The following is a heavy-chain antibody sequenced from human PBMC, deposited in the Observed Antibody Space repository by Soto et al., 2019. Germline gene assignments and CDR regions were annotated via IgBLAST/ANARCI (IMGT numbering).Heavy chain of an antibody. CDR1: GGTFSSYA. V-gene: IGHV1-69*01. Sequence: QVQLVQSGAEVKKPVSAVNVSCKASGGTFSSYAISWVRQAPGQGLEWMGEMIPIFDTANYAQKFQGRVTITADESTSTAYMELSSLRSEDTAVYYCARSAHYYDSSGPWGQGTLVTVSS. J-gene: IGHJ5*02. CDR3: ARSAHYYDSSGP. CDR2: MIPIFDTA. D-gene: IGHD3-22*01.